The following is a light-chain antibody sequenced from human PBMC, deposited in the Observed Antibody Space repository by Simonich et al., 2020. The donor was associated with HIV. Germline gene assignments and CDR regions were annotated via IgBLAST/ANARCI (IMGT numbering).Light chain of an antibody. CDR1: QSMSSW. CDR2: KTS. Sequence: DIQMTQSPSTLSASVGDRVNITCRASQSMSSWLAWYQQKPGKAPKLLIYKTSTLESGVPSRFSGSGSGTEFTLTISSLQPDDFATYYCQHYNNYLYTFGQGTKLEI. J-gene: IGKJ2*01. V-gene: IGKV1-5*03. CDR3: QHYNNYLYT.